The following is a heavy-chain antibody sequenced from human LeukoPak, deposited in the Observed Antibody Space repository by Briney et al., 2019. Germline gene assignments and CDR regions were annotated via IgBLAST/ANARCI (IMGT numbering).Heavy chain of an antibody. Sequence: ASVTLSCTASGYTFTSYYMHWVRQAPGQGLEWMGIINPSGGSTTYAQKFQGRVTMTRDTSTSTVYMELSSLRSEDTAVYYCGRYSVAGTGSEYFQHWGQGTLVTVSS. D-gene: IGHD6-19*01. CDR3: GRYSVAGTGSEYFQH. CDR1: GYTFTSYY. J-gene: IGHJ1*01. CDR2: INPSGGST. V-gene: IGHV1-46*01.